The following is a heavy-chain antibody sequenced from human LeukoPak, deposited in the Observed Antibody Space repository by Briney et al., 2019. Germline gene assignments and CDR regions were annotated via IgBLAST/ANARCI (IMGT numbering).Heavy chain of an antibody. CDR1: GGSFSGYY. CDR2: INHSGST. CDR3: ARRQGFWSGYLNWFDP. J-gene: IGHJ5*02. Sequence: PSETLSLTCAVYGGSFSGYYWSWIRQPPGKGLEWIGEINHSGSTNYNPSLKSRVTISVDTSKNQFSLKLSSVTAADTAVYYCARRQGFWSGYLNWFDPWGQGTLVTVSS. V-gene: IGHV4-34*01. D-gene: IGHD3-3*01.